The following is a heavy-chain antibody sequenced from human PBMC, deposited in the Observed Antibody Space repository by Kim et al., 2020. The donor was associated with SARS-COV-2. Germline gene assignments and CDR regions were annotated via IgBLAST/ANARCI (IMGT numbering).Heavy chain of an antibody. Sequence: SETLSLTCTVSGGSISSYYWSWIRQPPGKGLEWIGYIYYSGSTNYNPSLKSRVTISVDTSKNQFSLKLSSVTAADTAVYYCARSSSDQTYYFDYWGQGTLVTVSS. CDR3: ARSSSDQTYYFDY. J-gene: IGHJ4*02. CDR1: GGSISSYY. V-gene: IGHV4-59*08. D-gene: IGHD6-19*01. CDR2: IYYSGST.